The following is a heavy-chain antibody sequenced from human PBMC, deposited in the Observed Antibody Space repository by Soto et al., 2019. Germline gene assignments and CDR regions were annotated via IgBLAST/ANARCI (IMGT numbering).Heavy chain of an antibody. J-gene: IGHJ5*02. CDR2: IYWDDDK. Sequence: SFPTLVNPTQTLTLTCTFSGFSLINHGVGVGCIRQPRGKALECLALIYWDDDKRYSPSLKSRLTITKDTSKNQVVLTMTNMEPVDTGTYYCVYREAGKWFEPWGQGTLVTVSS. V-gene: IGHV2-5*02. CDR3: VYREAGKWFEP. CDR1: GFSLINHGVG. D-gene: IGHD6-13*01.